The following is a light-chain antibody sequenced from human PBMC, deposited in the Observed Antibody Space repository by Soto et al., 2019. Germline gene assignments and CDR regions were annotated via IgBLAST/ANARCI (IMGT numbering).Light chain of an antibody. J-gene: IGKJ5*01. Sequence: IRLTQSASCLSASVGDGVTIXCRATHGVYTFLHWYQQKAGKAPKLLIYAASTLQSGGPSRFSGSGSGTDFTRTISSLQSEDFATYYCQQLNSYPITFGQGTRLEIK. CDR1: HGVYTF. V-gene: IGKV1-9*01. CDR2: AAS. CDR3: QQLNSYPIT.